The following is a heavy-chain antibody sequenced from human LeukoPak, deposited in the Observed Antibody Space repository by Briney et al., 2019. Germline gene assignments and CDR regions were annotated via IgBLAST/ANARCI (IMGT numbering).Heavy chain of an antibody. CDR3: ARRGIKDY. V-gene: IGHV4-34*01. CDR1: GGSFSGYY. CDR2: INHSGST. J-gene: IGHJ4*02. Sequence: SETLSLTCAVYGGSFSGYYWSWIRQPPGKGLEWIGEINHSGSTNYRPSLKSRVTISVDTSKNQFSLKLSSVTAADTAVYYCARRGIKDYWGQGTLVTVSS. D-gene: IGHD3-10*01.